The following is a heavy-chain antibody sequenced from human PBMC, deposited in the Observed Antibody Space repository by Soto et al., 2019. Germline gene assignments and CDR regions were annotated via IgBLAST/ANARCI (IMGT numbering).Heavy chain of an antibody. D-gene: IGHD6-13*01. V-gene: IGHV4-39*02. Sequence: QLQLQESGPGLVKPSETLSPTCSVSGGSISRNSYYWGWIRQPPGKGLEWIGRVHYSGTTDYNPSLESRVTISIDTSKNHFSLKLRSVTAADTAVYFCARPRGTSGWYGSWFDPWGPGALVTVSS. CDR2: VHYSGTT. J-gene: IGHJ5*02. CDR3: ARPRGTSGWYGSWFDP. CDR1: GGSISRNSYY.